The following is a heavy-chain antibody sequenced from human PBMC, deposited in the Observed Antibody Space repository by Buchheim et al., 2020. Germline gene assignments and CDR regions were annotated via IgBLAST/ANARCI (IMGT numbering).Heavy chain of an antibody. CDR2: INSDGSST. Sequence: EVQLVESGGGLVQPGGSLRLSCAASGFTFSSYWMHWVRQAPGKGLVWVSRINSDGSSTSYADSVKGRFTISRDNAKNKLYLQMNSLRAEDTAVYYCAREGDIVVVVAATPYYYGMDVWGQGTT. CDR1: GFTFSSYW. CDR3: AREGDIVVVVAATPYYYGMDV. V-gene: IGHV3-74*01. D-gene: IGHD2-15*01. J-gene: IGHJ6*02.